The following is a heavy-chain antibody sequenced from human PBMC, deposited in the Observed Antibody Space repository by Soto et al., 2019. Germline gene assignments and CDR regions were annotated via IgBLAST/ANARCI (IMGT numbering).Heavy chain of an antibody. CDR1: GFTFSSRA. J-gene: IGHJ6*02. Sequence: EVQLVESGGGLVQPGGSLRLSCTASGFTFSSRAMNWVRQFPGRGLEWVSYISSSSSYIYYADSVKGRFTISRDNAKNSLYLQMNSLRAEDTAVYYCARDRRDSNYYYGMDVWGQGTTVTVSS. V-gene: IGHV3-21*05. D-gene: IGHD3-10*01. CDR3: ARDRRDSNYYYGMDV. CDR2: ISSSSSYI.